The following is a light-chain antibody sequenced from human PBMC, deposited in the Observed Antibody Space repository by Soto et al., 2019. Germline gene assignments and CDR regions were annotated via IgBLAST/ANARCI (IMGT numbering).Light chain of an antibody. V-gene: IGLV2-14*01. CDR1: SSDVGGYNY. J-gene: IGLJ3*02. CDR2: EVS. CDR3: SSYTSSSTSLV. Sequence: QSALTQPASVSGSPGQSITISCTGTSSDVGGYNYVSWYQQHPGKAPKLMIYEVSNRPSGVSNLFSGSKSGNTASLTISGRQAEDEADYYCSSYTSSSTSLVFGGGTKLTVL.